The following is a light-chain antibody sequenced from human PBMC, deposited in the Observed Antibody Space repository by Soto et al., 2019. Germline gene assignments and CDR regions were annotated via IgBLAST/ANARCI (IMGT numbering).Light chain of an antibody. Sequence: EIVMTQSPGTLSVSPGESATLSCRASQSVRSNLAWYPPKPVQAPSLLISDTSTRATGVPARFSGSGSGTEFTRTMSSLPSEDFAVDYCPQYNSWAFNFGRGNELEVK. CDR2: DTS. J-gene: IGKJ2*01. CDR1: QSVRSN. CDR3: PQYNSWAFN. V-gene: IGKV3-15*01.